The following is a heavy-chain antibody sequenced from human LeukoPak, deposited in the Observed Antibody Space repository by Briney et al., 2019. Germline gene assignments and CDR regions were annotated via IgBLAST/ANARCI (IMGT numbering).Heavy chain of an antibody. CDR1: GDSMSSYY. CDR3: ASFARVRGVIIPDY. CDR2: IYYSGST. J-gene: IGHJ4*02. V-gene: IGHV4-59*01. Sequence: SETLSLTCTVSGDSMSSYYWSWIRQPPGKGLEWIGYIYYSGSTNYNPSLKSRVTISVDTSKNQFSLKLSSVTAADTAVYYCASFARVRGVIIPDYWGQGTLVTVSS. D-gene: IGHD3-10*01.